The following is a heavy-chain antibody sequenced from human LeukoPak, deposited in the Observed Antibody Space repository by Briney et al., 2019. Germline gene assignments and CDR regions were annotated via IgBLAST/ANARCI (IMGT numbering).Heavy chain of an antibody. Sequence: GGSLRLSCAASGFTFSSYWMSWVRQAPGKGLEWVANIKQDGSEKYYVDSVKGRFTISRDNAKNSLYLQMNSLRAEDTAVYYCARDFRVEHIIVVPAAMPANSSSWPLDYWGQGTLVTVSS. CDR3: ARDFRVEHIIVVPAAMPANSSSWPLDY. CDR2: IKQDGSEK. D-gene: IGHD2-2*01. J-gene: IGHJ4*02. V-gene: IGHV3-7*01. CDR1: GFTFSSYW.